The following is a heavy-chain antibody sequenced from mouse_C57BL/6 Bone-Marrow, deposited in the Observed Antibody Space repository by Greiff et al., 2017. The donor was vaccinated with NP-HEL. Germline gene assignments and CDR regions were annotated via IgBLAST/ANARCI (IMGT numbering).Heavy chain of an antibody. Sequence: VQLQQSGAELARPGASVKLSCKASGYTFTSYGISWVKQRTGQGLEWIGEIYPRSGNTYYNEKFKGKATLTADKSSSTAYMELRSLTSEDSAVYFCVDYYGSSYEFAYWGQGTLVTVSA. D-gene: IGHD1-1*01. V-gene: IGHV1-81*01. CDR1: GYTFTSYG. CDR3: VDYYGSSYEFAY. J-gene: IGHJ3*01. CDR2: IYPRSGNT.